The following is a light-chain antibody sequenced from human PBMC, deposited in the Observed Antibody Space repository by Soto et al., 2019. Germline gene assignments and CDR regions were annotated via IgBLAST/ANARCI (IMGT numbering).Light chain of an antibody. J-gene: IGKJ5*01. CDR2: DTS. CDR3: QQYNNWPPIT. Sequence: EIVFTQSPGTLSLSPGERATLSCRASQSVSIKLAWYQQKPGQAPRLLIYDTSTRATGIPARFSGSGSGTEFTLTISSLQSEDFAVYYCQQYNNWPPITFGQGTRLEIK. V-gene: IGKV3-15*01. CDR1: QSVSIK.